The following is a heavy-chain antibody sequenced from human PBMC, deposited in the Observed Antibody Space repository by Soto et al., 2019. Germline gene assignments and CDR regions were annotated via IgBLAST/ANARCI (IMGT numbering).Heavy chain of an antibody. CDR3: AFQGIAAAGTTASEVPYYYYYYGMDV. Sequence: ALLKVSGKASGYTFSSYYMHWVRQATGQVVEGRGWVNPNSGGTNYAQKFQGRVTITADESTSTAYMELSSLRSEDTAVYYCAFQGIAAAGTTASEVPYYYYYYGMDVWGQGTTVTVSS. J-gene: IGHJ6*02. D-gene: IGHD6-13*01. CDR1: GYTFSSYY. V-gene: IGHV1-2*02. CDR2: VNPNSGGT.